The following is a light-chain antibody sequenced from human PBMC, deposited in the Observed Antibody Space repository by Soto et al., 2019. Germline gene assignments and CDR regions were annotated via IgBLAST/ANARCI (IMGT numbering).Light chain of an antibody. CDR2: GAS. J-gene: IGKJ2*01. V-gene: IGKV3-15*01. CDR1: QSVSSD. CDR3: QQYINWPRT. Sequence: EIVMTQSPATLSVSPGERSTLSCRASQSVSSDLAWYQHKPGQAPRLLIYGASTRATGIPARFSGSGSGTELTLTISSLQSEDFASYYCQQYINWPRTFGQGTKLEIK.